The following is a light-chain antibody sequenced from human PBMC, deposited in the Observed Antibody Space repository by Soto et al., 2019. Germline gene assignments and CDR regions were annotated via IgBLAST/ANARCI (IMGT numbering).Light chain of an antibody. V-gene: IGLV2-14*01. CDR1: SDDIGANNY. CDR3: TSYTSASNLV. J-gene: IGLJ3*02. Sequence: QSALTQPASVSGSPGQSITISCTGTSDDIGANNYVSWYQHHPGKAPKILIYEAANRPSGISHRFSGSKSGNTASLTISGLQAEDEADYFCTSYTSASNLVFGGGTKLTVL. CDR2: EAA.